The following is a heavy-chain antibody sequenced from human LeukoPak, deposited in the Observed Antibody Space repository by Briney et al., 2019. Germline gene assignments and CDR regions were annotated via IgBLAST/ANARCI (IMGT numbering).Heavy chain of an antibody. V-gene: IGHV3-33*01. CDR3: ARELDSSGYYYSGAFDI. CDR2: IWYDGSNK. D-gene: IGHD3-22*01. Sequence: GGSLRLSCAASGFTFSSYGMHWVRQAPGKGLEWVAVIWYDGSNKYYADSVKGRFTISRDNAKNSLYLQMNSLRAEDTAVYYCARELDSSGYYYSGAFDIWGQGTMVTVSS. J-gene: IGHJ3*02. CDR1: GFTFSSYG.